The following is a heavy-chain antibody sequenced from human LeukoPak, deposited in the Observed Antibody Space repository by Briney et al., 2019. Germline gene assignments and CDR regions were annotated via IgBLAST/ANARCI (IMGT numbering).Heavy chain of an antibody. Sequence: SVKVSCKASGGTFSSYAISWVRQAPGQGLEWMGRINPIFGTANYAQKFQGRVTITADKSTSTAYMELSSLRSEDTAVYYCARSVEENWFDPWGQGTLVTVSS. V-gene: IGHV1-69*06. CDR2: INPIFGTA. J-gene: IGHJ5*02. CDR3: ARSVEENWFDP. CDR1: GGTFSSYA. D-gene: IGHD2-15*01.